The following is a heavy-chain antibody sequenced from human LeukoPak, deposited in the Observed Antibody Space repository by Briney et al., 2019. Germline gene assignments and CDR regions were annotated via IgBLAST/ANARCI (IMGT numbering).Heavy chain of an antibody. D-gene: IGHD1-14*01. V-gene: IGHV3-30*04. Sequence: GGSLRLSCAASGFTFTSYAMHWVRQPPGKGLEWVTLLAYDGTNKQYADSVKGRFTISRDNSQNTVDLQMDSLGAEDTAVYYCARGGPLGDTNRFDFWGQGILVTVSS. CDR2: LAYDGTNK. J-gene: IGHJ4*02. CDR1: GFTFTSYA. CDR3: ARGGPLGDTNRFDF.